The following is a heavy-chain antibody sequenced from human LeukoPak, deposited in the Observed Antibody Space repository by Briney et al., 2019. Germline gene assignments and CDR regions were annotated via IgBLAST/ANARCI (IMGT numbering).Heavy chain of an antibody. CDR3: ARDVSSVVTAAPGHWGVDV. CDR1: GYTFTGYY. CDR2: ISPNTGDI. Sequence: ASVKVSCKTSGYTFTGYYIHWVRQAPGQGLEWLGWISPNTGDINYAQKFQGRVTTTRDTSISTAYMELSSLRSDDTAVYYCARDVSSVVTAAPGHWGVDVWGQGTTVTVSS. D-gene: IGHD6-13*01. V-gene: IGHV1-2*02. J-gene: IGHJ6*02.